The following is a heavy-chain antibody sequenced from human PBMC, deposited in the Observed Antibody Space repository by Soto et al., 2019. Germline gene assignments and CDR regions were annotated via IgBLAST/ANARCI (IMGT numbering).Heavy chain of an antibody. V-gene: IGHV3-23*01. Sequence: GGSLRLSCAASGFTFSSYAMSWVRQAPGKGLEWVSAISGSGGSTYYADSVKGRFTISRDNSKNTLYLQMNSLRAEDTAVYYCANRPNAGYSSSWYVVDWGQGTLVTVSS. J-gene: IGHJ4*02. CDR3: ANRPNAGYSSSWYVVD. CDR2: ISGSGGST. D-gene: IGHD6-13*01. CDR1: GFTFSSYA.